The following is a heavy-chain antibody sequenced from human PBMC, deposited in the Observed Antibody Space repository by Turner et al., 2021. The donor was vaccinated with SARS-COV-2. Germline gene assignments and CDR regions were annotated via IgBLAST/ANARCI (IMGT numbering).Heavy chain of an antibody. CDR1: VLTFSSYS. CDR3: ARDYYDFWSGKSFKHASFDY. CDR2: ISSRISYI. D-gene: IGHD3-3*01. V-gene: IGHV3-21*01. J-gene: IGHJ4*02. Sequence: EVQLVESGGGLVKPGGSLRLSCAASVLTFSSYSMNWVRQAPGKGLEWVSSISSRISYIYYADSVKGRFTISRDNAKNSLYLQMNSLRAEDTAVYYCARDYYDFWSGKSFKHASFDYWGQGTLVTVSS.